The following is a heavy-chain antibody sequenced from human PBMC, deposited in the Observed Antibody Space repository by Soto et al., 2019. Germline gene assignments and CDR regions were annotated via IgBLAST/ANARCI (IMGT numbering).Heavy chain of an antibody. J-gene: IGHJ3*01. Sequence: QVQLVQSGAEVKKPGSSVKVSCTASGGTLSKHAITWVRRAPGQGLEWLGGIIPMFGIPNYPQKFQGRVTISADDSTNTSHMELNSLTSEDTAIYYCARGGTSGWLKGAYHVWGQGTMVTVS. V-gene: IGHV1-69*01. CDR2: IIPMFGIP. D-gene: IGHD6-19*01. CDR3: ARGGTSGWLKGAYHV. CDR1: GGTLSKHA.